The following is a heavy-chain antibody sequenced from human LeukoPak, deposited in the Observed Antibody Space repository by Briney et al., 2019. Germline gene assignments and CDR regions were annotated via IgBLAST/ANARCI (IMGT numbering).Heavy chain of an antibody. Sequence: PSETLSLTCAVYGGSFSGYYWSWIRQPPGMGLEWIGEINHSGSTNYNPSLKSRVTISVDTSKNQFSLKLSSVTAADTAVYYCARGRKYPSYFDYWGQGTLVPVSS. CDR1: GGSFSGYY. V-gene: IGHV4-34*01. CDR3: ARGRKYPSYFDY. J-gene: IGHJ4*02. CDR2: INHSGST. D-gene: IGHD1-14*01.